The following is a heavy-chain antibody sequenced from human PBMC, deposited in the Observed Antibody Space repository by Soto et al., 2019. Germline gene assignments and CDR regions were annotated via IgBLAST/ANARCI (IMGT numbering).Heavy chain of an antibody. V-gene: IGHV3-23*01. D-gene: IGHD2-15*01. J-gene: IGHJ4*02. CDR1: GFTFSSYA. CDR2: ISGSGGST. Sequence: GGSLRLSCAASGFTFSSYAMSWVRQAPGKGLEWVSAISGSGGSTYYADSVKGRFTISRDNSKNTLYLQMNSLRAEDTAVYYCAKDKSPFVVVVAATYFDYWGQGTLVTVSS. CDR3: AKDKSPFVVVVAATYFDY.